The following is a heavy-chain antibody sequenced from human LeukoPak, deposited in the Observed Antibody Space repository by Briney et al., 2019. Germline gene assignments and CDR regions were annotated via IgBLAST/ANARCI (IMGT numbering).Heavy chain of an antibody. CDR1: GFTVSSNY. D-gene: IGHD2-2*01. CDR3: AREGYCSSTSCYLDAFDI. V-gene: IGHV3-66*01. Sequence: GGSLRLSCAASGFTVSSNYMSWVRQAPGKGLEWVSVIYSGGSTYYADSVKGRFTTSRDNSKNTLYLQMNSLRAEDTAVYYCAREGYCSSTSCYLDAFDIWGQGTMVTVSS. CDR2: IYSGGST. J-gene: IGHJ3*02.